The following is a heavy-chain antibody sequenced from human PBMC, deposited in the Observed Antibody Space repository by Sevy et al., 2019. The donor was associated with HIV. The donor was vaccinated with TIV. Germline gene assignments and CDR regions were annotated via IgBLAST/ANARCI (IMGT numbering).Heavy chain of an antibody. J-gene: IGHJ4*02. V-gene: IGHV3-48*02. CDR2: ISSSSTTI. Sequence: GGSLRLSCAASGFTFSSYSMNWVRHAPGKGLEWVSYISSSSTTIYYADSVKGRFTISRDNAKNSLYLQMNSLRDEDTAVYYCASGYTGYDVGPLDYWGQGTLVTVSS. CDR3: ASGYTGYDVGPLDY. D-gene: IGHD5-12*01. CDR1: GFTFSSYS.